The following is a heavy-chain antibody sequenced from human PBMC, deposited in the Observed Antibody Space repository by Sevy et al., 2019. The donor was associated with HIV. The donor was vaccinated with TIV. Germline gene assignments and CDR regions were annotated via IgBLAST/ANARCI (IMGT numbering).Heavy chain of an antibody. CDR3: AHVMITHRRYNWFDP. CDR1: GFSLSTSGVG. Sequence: SGPTLVKPTQTLTLTCTFSGFSLSTSGVGVGWIRQPPGKALEWLALIYWDDDKRYSPSLKSRLTITKDTSKNQLVLTITNMDPVDTATYYCAHVMITHRRYNWFDPWGQGTLVTVSS. CDR2: IYWDDDK. V-gene: IGHV2-5*02. J-gene: IGHJ5*02. D-gene: IGHD3-16*01.